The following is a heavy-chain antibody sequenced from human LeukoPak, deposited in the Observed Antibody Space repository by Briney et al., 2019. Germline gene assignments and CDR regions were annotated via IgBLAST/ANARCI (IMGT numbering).Heavy chain of an antibody. CDR3: AKDGQMVRARSYFDY. CDR2: ISWNSDNI. CDR1: GFTFDDYA. V-gene: IGHV3-9*01. D-gene: IGHD3-10*01. Sequence: PGGSLRLSCAASGFTFDDYAMHWVRQAPGKGLEWVSGISWNSDNIDYADSVKGRFTISRDNAKNSLYLQTNSLRAEDTAVYYCAKDGQMVRARSYFDYWGQGTLVTVSS. J-gene: IGHJ4*02.